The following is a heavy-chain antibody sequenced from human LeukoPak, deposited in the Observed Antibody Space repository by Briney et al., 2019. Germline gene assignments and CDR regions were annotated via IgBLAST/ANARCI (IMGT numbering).Heavy chain of an antibody. V-gene: IGHV4-38-2*02. D-gene: IGHD3-22*01. CDR2: IYHSGST. Sequence: SETLSLTCTVSGYSISSGYYWGWIRQPPGKGLEWIGSIYHSGSTYYNPSLKSRVTISVDTSKNQFSLKLSSVTAADTAVYYCARVTYNYYDSSGYLGDWGQGTLVTVSS. CDR3: ARVTYNYYDSSGYLGD. J-gene: IGHJ4*02. CDR1: GYSISSGYY.